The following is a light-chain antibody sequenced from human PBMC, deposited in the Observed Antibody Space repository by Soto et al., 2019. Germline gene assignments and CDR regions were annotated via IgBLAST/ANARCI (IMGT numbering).Light chain of an antibody. CDR3: SSYASGSTLL. Sequence: QSALTQPPSVSGSPGQSVTISCTGASSDVGTYNRVSWYQQPPGTAPKLMIYEVSNRPSGVPDRFSGSKSGNTASLTISGLQAEDEADYYCSSYASGSTLLFGGGTQLTVL. CDR1: SSDVGTYNR. V-gene: IGLV2-18*02. CDR2: EVS. J-gene: IGLJ3*02.